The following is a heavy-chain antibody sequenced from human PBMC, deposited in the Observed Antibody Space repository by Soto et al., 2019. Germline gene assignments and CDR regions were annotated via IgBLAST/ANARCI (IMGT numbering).Heavy chain of an antibody. Sequence: EVQLAESGGGMVQPGGSLRLSCVASGFTFSGYDMHRVRQAPGKGLEYVSSISSNGGTTYYGNSVKGRFTISRDNSKNTLYFQMGSLRAEDMAVYYCVRRVSGNYDYWGQGTLVTVSS. CDR2: ISSNGGTT. CDR3: VRRVSGNYDY. CDR1: GFTFSGYD. V-gene: IGHV3-64*01. J-gene: IGHJ4*02. D-gene: IGHD1-7*01.